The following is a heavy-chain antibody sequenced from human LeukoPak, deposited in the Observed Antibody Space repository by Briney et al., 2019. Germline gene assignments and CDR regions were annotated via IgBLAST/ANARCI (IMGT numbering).Heavy chain of an antibody. J-gene: IGHJ4*02. CDR3: ARATSGYSYTCFDY. CDR2: VIPIFGTA. Sequence: ASVKVSCKASGGTFSSYAISWVRRAPGQGLEWMGGVIPIFGTANYAQKFQGRVTITTDESTSTAYMELSSLRSEDTAVYYCARATSGYSYTCFDYWGQGTLVTVSS. CDR1: GGTFSSYA. D-gene: IGHD5-18*01. V-gene: IGHV1-69*05.